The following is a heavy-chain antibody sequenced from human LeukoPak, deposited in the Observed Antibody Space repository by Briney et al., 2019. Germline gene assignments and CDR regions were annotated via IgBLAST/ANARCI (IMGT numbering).Heavy chain of an antibody. D-gene: IGHD5-12*01. Sequence: PSETLSLTCTVSGYPISSGHYWGWIRQPPGKRLEWVGSIHSSATTYYNPTLKSRVIIKVDASKKQFSLNLAYGAVEDWAGYYCGRDLGYRGFDWALWGQGTLVTVSS. CDR1: GYPISSGHY. CDR2: IHSSATT. J-gene: IGHJ4*02. V-gene: IGHV4-38-2*02. CDR3: GRDLGYRGFDWAL.